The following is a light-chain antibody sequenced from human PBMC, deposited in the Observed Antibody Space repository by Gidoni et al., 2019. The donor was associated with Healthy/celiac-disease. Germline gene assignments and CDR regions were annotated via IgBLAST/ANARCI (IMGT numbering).Light chain of an antibody. Sequence: DVVMTQSPLSLPVTIGQPASISCRSSQSLVYSDGNTYLNWFHQRPGQSPMRLSYKVSNRDSGVPDRFSGSGSGTDFTLKISRVEADDVGVYYCMQGTHWPPTYTFGQGTKLEIK. CDR3: MQGTHWPPTYT. CDR2: KVS. CDR1: QSLVYSDGNTY. J-gene: IGKJ2*01. V-gene: IGKV2-30*01.